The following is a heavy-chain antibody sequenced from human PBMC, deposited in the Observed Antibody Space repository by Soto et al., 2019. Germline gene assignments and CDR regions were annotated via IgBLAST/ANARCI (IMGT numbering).Heavy chain of an antibody. V-gene: IGHV3-33*01. CDR3: ARFTDWCLLDS. CDR2: IWYDGRDT. CDR1: GFTFGRHG. J-gene: IGHJ4*02. D-gene: IGHD3-22*01. Sequence: QVELMQSGGGVVQPGSSLRLSCVGSGFTFGRHGMHWVRQAPGKGLEWVGYIWYDGRDTYLEDSVKGRFTISRDNSKNTLSLQMNSLRVEGTSVYFCARFTDWCLLDSWGQGTLVSVTS.